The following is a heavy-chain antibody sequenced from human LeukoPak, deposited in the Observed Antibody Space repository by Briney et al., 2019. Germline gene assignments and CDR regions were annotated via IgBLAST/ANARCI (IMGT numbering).Heavy chain of an antibody. CDR1: GGSINSGRYY. CDR3: ARGLHGYTYGYVPWELYYYMDV. CDR2: ISTSGRT. J-gene: IGHJ6*03. V-gene: IGHV4-61*09. D-gene: IGHD5-18*01. Sequence: SETLSLTCTVSGGSINSGRYYWSWIRQPAGRGLEWIGHISTSGRTSYSPSLKSRVTISVDTSKNQYSLKMSSVSAADTAVYYCARGLHGYTYGYVPWELYYYMDVWGKGTTVTISS.